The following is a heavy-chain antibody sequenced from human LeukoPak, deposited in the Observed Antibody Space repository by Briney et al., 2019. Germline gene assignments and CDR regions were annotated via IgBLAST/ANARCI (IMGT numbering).Heavy chain of an antibody. CDR1: GFTFSSYT. J-gene: IGHJ4*02. CDR2: ISSSSYI. Sequence: GGSLRLSCAASGFTFSSYTMNWVRQAPGKGLEWVSSISSSSYIYYADSVKGRFTISRDNAKNSLFLQMNNLRAEDTAVYYCARDKYGSGSYSWSKRLDYWGQGTLVTVSS. CDR3: ARDKYGSGSYSWSKRLDY. V-gene: IGHV3-21*01. D-gene: IGHD3-10*01.